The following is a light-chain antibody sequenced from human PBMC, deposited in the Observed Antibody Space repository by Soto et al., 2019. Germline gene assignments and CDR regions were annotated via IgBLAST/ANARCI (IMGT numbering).Light chain of an antibody. V-gene: IGKV1-27*01. CDR3: QKYNSAQWT. CDR1: QGISSY. Sequence: DIQMTQSPSSLSASVGDKVTITCWASQGISSYLAWYQQKPGKVPKLVIYAASTLQSGVPSRFSGSGSGTDFTLTISSLQPEDVATYYCQKYNSAQWTFGQGTKVEIK. CDR2: AAS. J-gene: IGKJ1*01.